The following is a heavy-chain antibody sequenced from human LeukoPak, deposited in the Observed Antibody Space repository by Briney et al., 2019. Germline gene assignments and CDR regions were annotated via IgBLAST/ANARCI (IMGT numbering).Heavy chain of an antibody. J-gene: IGHJ5*02. CDR3: AGDSSTSLGWFDP. D-gene: IGHD2-2*01. CDR1: GFTFSSYG. V-gene: IGHV3-33*01. CDR2: IWYDGSNK. Sequence: GGSLRPSCAASGFTFSSYGMHWVRQAPGKGLEWVAVIWYDGSNKYYADSVKGRFTISRDNSKNTLYLQMNSLRAEDTAVYYCAGDSSTSLGWFDPWGQGTLVTVSS.